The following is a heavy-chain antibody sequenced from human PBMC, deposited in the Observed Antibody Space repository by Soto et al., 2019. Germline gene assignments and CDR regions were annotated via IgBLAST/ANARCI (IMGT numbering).Heavy chain of an antibody. Sequence: SETLSLTCTVSGDSMSGYFWTWIRQPPGKGLEWIGHIFYSGSTNYNPSLKSQVSMSVDASKSQFSLQLTSVTSADTAVYYCARNIAAASPPRLDSWGHGTLVTVSS. J-gene: IGHJ5*01. V-gene: IGHV4-59*01. CDR2: IFYSGST. D-gene: IGHD2-15*01. CDR3: ARNIAAASPPRLDS. CDR1: GDSMSGYF.